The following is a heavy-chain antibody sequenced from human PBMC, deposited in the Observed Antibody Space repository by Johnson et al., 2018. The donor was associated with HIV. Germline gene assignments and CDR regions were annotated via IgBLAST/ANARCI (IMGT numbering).Heavy chain of an antibody. CDR3: ATLTVRSRAFDL. J-gene: IGHJ3*01. Sequence: QVQLVESGGGVVQPGGSLRLSCAASGFTFSSYGMHLVRQAPGKGLEWVAFIRYDGSNKYYVDSVKGRFTVSRDNAKRSLYLQLSNLRAEDTALYYCATLTVRSRAFDLWGQGTLVTVSS. D-gene: IGHD4-17*01. V-gene: IGHV3-30*02. CDR1: GFTFSSYG. CDR2: IRYDGSNK.